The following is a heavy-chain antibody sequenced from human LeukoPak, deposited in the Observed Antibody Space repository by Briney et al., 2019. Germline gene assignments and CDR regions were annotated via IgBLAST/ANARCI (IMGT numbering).Heavy chain of an antibody. D-gene: IGHD5-18*01. V-gene: IGHV3-15*01. CDR3: TTDTAHIR. J-gene: IGHJ4*02. Sequence: GGSLRLSCAASGFTFSNAWMSWVRQAPGKGLEWAGRIKSKTDGGTTDYAAPVKGRFTISRDDSKNTLYLQMNSLKTEDTAVYYCTTDTAHIRWGQGTLVTVSS. CDR2: IKSKTDGGTT. CDR1: GFTFSNAW.